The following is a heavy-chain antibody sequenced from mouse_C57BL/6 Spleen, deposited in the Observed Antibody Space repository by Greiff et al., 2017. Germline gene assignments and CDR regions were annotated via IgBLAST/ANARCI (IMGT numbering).Heavy chain of an antibody. CDR3: ASRRDYPFAY. CDR2: ISSGGSYT. J-gene: IGHJ3*01. V-gene: IGHV5-6*02. Sequence: EVKLVESGGDLVQPGGSLKLSCAASGFTFSSYGMSWVRQTPDKRLEWVATISSGGSYTYYPDSVKGRFTISRDNAKNTLYLQMSSLKSEDTAMYYCASRRDYPFAYWGQGTLVTVSA. D-gene: IGHD5-5*01. CDR1: GFTFSSYG.